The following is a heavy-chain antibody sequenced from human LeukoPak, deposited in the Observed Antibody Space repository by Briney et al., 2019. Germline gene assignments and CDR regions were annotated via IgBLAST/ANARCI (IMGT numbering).Heavy chain of an antibody. V-gene: IGHV3-30*02. CDR2: IRYDGNNK. J-gene: IGHJ6*04. CDR3: AELGITMIGGV. D-gene: IGHD3-10*02. Sequence: GGSLRLSCAASGFTITNFGMNWVRQAPGKGLEWVAFIRYDGNNKYYADSVKGRFTISRDNAKNSLYLQMNSLRAEDTAVYYCAELGITMIGGVWGKGTTVTISS. CDR1: GFTITNFG.